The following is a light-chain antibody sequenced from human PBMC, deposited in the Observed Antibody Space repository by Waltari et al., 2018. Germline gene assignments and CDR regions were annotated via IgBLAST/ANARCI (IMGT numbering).Light chain of an antibody. CDR3: ASWDDTLNGPV. Sequence: QSVLTQPPSASGAPGQRVTISCSASSSTVGGNTVSWYQQLPGTAPKLLIRNNNRRPSGVPKRFSGSKSGTSASLAISGLQSEDEAYYYCASWDDTLNGPVFGGGTKLTVL. CDR1: SSTVGGNT. J-gene: IGLJ3*02. V-gene: IGLV1-44*01. CDR2: NNN.